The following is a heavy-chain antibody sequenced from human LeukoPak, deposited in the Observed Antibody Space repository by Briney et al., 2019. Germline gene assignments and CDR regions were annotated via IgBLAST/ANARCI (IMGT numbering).Heavy chain of an antibody. CDR2: IHHSGST. CDR1: GYSISSGYY. Sequence: SETLSLTCAVSGYSISSGYYWGWIRQPPGKGLEWIGNIHHSGSTYYNPSLKSRVTISVDTSKNQFSLKLSSVTAADTAVYYCARDTRVVGASYYYYYMDVWGKGTKVTVSS. D-gene: IGHD1-26*01. J-gene: IGHJ6*03. CDR3: ARDTRVVGASYYYYYMDV. V-gene: IGHV4-38-2*02.